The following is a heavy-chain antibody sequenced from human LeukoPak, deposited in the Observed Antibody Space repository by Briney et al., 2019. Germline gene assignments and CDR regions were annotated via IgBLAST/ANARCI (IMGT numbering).Heavy chain of an antibody. V-gene: IGHV1-46*01. CDR3: GTAQDYSWDY. CDR1: GYTFTSYY. CDR2: INPSGGST. Sequence: GASVKVSCKASGYTFTSYYMHWVRQAPGQGLEWMGIINPSGGSTSYAQKFQGRVTMTRYTSTSTVYIELSSVRSEDTAVYYCGTAQDYSWDYWGQGTLVTVSS. J-gene: IGHJ4*02. D-gene: IGHD4-11*01.